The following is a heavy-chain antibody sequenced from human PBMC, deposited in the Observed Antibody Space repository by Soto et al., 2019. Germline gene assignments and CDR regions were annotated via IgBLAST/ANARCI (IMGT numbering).Heavy chain of an antibody. CDR3: AKARLKQQLVRVWDY. D-gene: IGHD6-13*01. J-gene: IGHJ4*02. CDR1: GFTFSSYA. V-gene: IGHV3-23*01. CDR2: ISGSGGST. Sequence: GGSLRLSCAASGFTFSSYAMSWVRQAPGKGLEWVSAISGSGGSTYYADSVKGRFTISRDNSKNTLYLQMNSLRAEDTAVYYCAKARLKQQLVRVWDYWGQGTLVTVSS.